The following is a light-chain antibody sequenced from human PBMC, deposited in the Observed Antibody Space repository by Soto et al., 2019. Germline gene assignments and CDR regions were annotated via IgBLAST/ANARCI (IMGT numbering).Light chain of an antibody. J-gene: IGLJ2*01. Sequence: QSALTQPASVSGSPGPSITISCTGTSSDVGSYNLVSWYQQHPGKAPKLMIYEVSKRPSGVSNRFSGSKSGNTASLTISGLQAEDEADYYCCSYAGSSTFVVFGVGTKLTVL. CDR2: EVS. CDR3: CSYAGSSTFVV. CDR1: SSDVGSYNL. V-gene: IGLV2-23*02.